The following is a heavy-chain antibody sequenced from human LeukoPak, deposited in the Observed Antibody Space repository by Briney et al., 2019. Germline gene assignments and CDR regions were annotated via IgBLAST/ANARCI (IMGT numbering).Heavy chain of an antibody. CDR2: IYHSGST. V-gene: IGHV4-30-2*01. Sequence: PSETLSLTCTVSGGSISSGGYHWSWIRQPPGKGLEWIGYIYHSGSTYYNPSLKSRVTISVDRSKNQFSLKLSSVTAADTAVYYCARDNWNYRWFDPWGQGTLVTVSS. D-gene: IGHD1-7*01. CDR3: ARDNWNYRWFDP. CDR1: GGSISSGGYH. J-gene: IGHJ5*02.